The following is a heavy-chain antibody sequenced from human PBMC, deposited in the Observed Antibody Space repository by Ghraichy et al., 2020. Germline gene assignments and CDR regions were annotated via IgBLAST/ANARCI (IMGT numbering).Heavy chain of an antibody. CDR1: GGSISSSSYY. CDR3: ARLSVAVAGVYFDY. J-gene: IGHJ4*02. CDR2: VYYYSGST. Sequence: SETLSRNCTVSGGSISSSSYYWGWIRQPPGKGLEWIGSVYYYSGSTYYNPSLKSRVTISVDTSKNQFSLKLSSVTAADTAVYYCARLSVAVAGVYFDYWGQGTLVTVSS. V-gene: IGHV4-39*01. D-gene: IGHD6-19*01.